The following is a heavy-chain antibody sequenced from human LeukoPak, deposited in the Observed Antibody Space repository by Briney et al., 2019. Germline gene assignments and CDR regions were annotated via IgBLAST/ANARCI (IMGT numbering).Heavy chain of an antibody. J-gene: IGHJ4*02. CDR2: IYHSGST. V-gene: IGHV4-4*02. CDR3: ARLGYSGYDLVY. CDR1: GGSISSSNW. D-gene: IGHD5-12*01. Sequence: SETLSRTCAVSGGSISSSNWWSWVRQPPGKGLEWIGEIYHSGSTNYNPSLKSRVTISVDKSKNQFSLKLSSVTAADTAVYYCARLGYSGYDLVYWGQGTLVTVSS.